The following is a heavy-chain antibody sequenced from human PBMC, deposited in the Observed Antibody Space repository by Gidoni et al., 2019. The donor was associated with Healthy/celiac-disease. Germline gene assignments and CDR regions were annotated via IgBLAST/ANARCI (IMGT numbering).Heavy chain of an antibody. Sequence: QVQLQQWGAGLLKPSETLSLTCAVYGGSFSGYYWSWIRQPPGQGLEWIGEINHSGSTNYNPSLKSRVTISVDTSKNQFSLKLSSVTAADTAVYYCARSREGTVVPAAILFRNNWFDPWGQGTLVTVSS. V-gene: IGHV4-34*01. J-gene: IGHJ5*02. CDR3: ARSREGTVVPAAILFRNNWFDP. CDR2: INHSGST. CDR1: GGSFSGYY. D-gene: IGHD2-2*02.